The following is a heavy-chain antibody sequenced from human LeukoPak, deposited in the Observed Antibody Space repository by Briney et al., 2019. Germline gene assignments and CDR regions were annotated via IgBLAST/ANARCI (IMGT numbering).Heavy chain of an antibody. D-gene: IGHD6-19*01. CDR3: ARGLSGVRSGRYYFDY. Sequence: SVKVSCKASGGTFSSYAISWVRRAPGQGLEWMGRIIPILGIANYAQKFQGRVTITADKSTSTAYMELSSLRSEDTAVYYCARGLSGVRSGRYYFDYWGQGTLVTVSS. CDR1: GGTFSSYA. V-gene: IGHV1-69*04. CDR2: IIPILGIA. J-gene: IGHJ4*02.